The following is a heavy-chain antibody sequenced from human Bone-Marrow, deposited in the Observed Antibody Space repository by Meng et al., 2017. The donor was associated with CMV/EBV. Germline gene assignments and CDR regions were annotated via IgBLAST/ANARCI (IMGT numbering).Heavy chain of an antibody. CDR3: AREGYSSSSKLDY. D-gene: IGHD6-6*01. V-gene: IGHV1-2*02. CDR2: VHAKTGVT. Sequence: ASVKVSCKASGYTFSDYYMHWVRQAPGLGLEWMGCVHAKTGVTKYAQEFQGRVTMTRDTSISTVYMELSRLRPDDTAVFYCAREGYSSSSKLDYWGQGTLVTVYS. J-gene: IGHJ4*02. CDR1: GYTFSDYY.